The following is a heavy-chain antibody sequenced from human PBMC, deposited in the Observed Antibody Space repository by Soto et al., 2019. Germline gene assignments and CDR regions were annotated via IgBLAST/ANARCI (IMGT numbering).Heavy chain of an antibody. J-gene: IGHJ5*02. D-gene: IGHD3-16*01. V-gene: IGHV4-30-4*01. CDR2: IDYSGST. Sequence: PLSLSGTVSGGSISSGDYYWSWIRQPPGKGLEWIGYIDYSGSTYYNPSLKSRVTISVDTSKNQFSLKLSSVTAADTAVYYCAREDPGLNLFDPWGQGTLVTVSS. CDR3: AREDPGLNLFDP. CDR1: GGSISSGDYY.